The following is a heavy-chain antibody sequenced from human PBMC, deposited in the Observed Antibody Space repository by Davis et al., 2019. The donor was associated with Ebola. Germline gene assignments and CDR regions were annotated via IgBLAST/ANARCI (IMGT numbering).Heavy chain of an antibody. CDR3: ASSVRGIAVATLIDY. CDR2: IWYDGSNK. CDR1: GFTFSSYG. J-gene: IGHJ4*02. Sequence: PGGSLRLSCAASGFTFSSYGMHWVRQAPGKGLEWVAVIWYDGSNKYYADSVKGRFTISRDNSKNTLYLQMNSLRAEDTAVYYCASSVRGIAVATLIDYWGQGTLVTVSS. V-gene: IGHV3-33*01. D-gene: IGHD6-19*01.